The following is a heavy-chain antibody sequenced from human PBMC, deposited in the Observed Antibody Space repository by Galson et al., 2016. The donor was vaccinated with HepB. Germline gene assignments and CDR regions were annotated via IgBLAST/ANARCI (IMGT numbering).Heavy chain of an antibody. CDR1: GFTFSNYG. CDR2: VSGSGDNT. D-gene: IGHD7-27*01. V-gene: IGHV3-23*01. Sequence: SLRLSCAASGFTFSNYGMRWVRQAPGKGLEWVSAVSGSGDNTYYADSVKGRFTISRDNSRNTVYVQMNSLRAEDTAVYYCARAWGNYGMDVWGQGTTVTVSS. CDR3: ARAWGNYGMDV. J-gene: IGHJ6*02.